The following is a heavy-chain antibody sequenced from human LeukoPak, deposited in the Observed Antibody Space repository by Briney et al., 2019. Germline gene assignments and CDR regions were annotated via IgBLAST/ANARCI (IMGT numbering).Heavy chain of an antibody. CDR3: ARDYYDSGGLFDY. V-gene: IGHV7-4-1*02. D-gene: IGHD3-22*01. Sequence: ASVKVSCKTSGYTFTSYYISWVRQAPGQGLEWMGWINTKTGNPTYAQGFTGRFVFSLDTSVSTAYLQISSLKAEDTAVYYCARDYYDSGGLFDYWGQGTLVTVSS. CDR1: GYTFTSYY. J-gene: IGHJ4*02. CDR2: INTKTGNP.